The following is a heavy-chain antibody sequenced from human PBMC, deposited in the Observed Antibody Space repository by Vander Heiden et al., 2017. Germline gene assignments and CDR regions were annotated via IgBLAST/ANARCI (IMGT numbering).Heavy chain of an antibody. Sequence: QVQLVESGGGVVQPGRSLRLSWSASGFTFGSYGMHWVVQAQGQGLEWVAVRWYDGSNKYYADSVKGRFTISRDNSKNTLYLQMNSLRAEDTAVYYCAREQGYGSGSYYIRYYYGMDVWGQGTTVTVSS. V-gene: IGHV3-33*01. D-gene: IGHD3-10*01. J-gene: IGHJ6*02. CDR3: AREQGYGSGSYYIRYYYGMDV. CDR1: GFTFGSYG. CDR2: RWYDGSNK.